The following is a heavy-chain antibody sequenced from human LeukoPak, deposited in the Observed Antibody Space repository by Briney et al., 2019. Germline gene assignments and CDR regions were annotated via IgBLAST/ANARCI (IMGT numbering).Heavy chain of an antibody. Sequence: SETMSLTCTVSGYSISSGYYWGWIRPPPGKGLEWIGSIYHSGSTNYNPSLKSRVTISVDTSKNQFSLKLSSVTAADTAVYYCASSEGFGNGDYSGQGTMVTVSS. D-gene: IGHD3-10*01. CDR1: GYSISSGYY. CDR3: ASSEGFGNGDY. CDR2: IYHSGST. J-gene: IGHJ4*02. V-gene: IGHV4-38-2*02.